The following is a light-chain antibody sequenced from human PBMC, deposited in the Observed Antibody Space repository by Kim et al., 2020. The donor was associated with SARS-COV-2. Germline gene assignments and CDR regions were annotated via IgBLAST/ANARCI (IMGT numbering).Light chain of an antibody. Sequence: VKLTLHPSSGDNHHPLGWPQQEAEEGPWDLMEVNRDGRHIRGDGIPDRFSGSSSGAERYLTISNLQSEDEADYYCQTWGTGIWVFGGGTQLTVL. V-gene: IGLV4-69*01. J-gene: IGLJ3*02. CDR2: VNRDGRH. CDR1: SGDNHHP. CDR3: QTWGTGIWV.